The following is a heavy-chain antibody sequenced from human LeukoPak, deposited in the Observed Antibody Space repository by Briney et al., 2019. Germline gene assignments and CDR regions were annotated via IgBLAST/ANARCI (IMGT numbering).Heavy chain of an antibody. CDR2: ICAYNGNT. CDR1: GYTFTSYG. CDR3: ARGRSLAYCGGDCYSSFDP. Sequence: ASVKVSCKASGYTFTSYGISWVRQAPGQGLEWMGWICAYNGNTNYAQKLQGRVTMTTDASTSTAYMELRSLRSDDTAVYYCARGRSLAYCGGDCYSSFDPWGQGTLVTVSS. D-gene: IGHD2-21*02. J-gene: IGHJ5*02. V-gene: IGHV1-18*01.